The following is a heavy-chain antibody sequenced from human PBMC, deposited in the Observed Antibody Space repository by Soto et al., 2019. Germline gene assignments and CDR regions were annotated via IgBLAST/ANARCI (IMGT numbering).Heavy chain of an antibody. CDR3: ARVHVMVVAGSTFDY. V-gene: IGHV4-38-2*01. CDR1: CYSISSGSY. CDR2: IYHGGTT. D-gene: IGHD6-19*01. Sequence: ATLSLTCPVSCYSISSGSYWAWIRQPPGKGPEWIASIYHGGTTFYNPSLKSRITISVDTSNNQFSLKLTSVTAADTAVYYCARVHVMVVAGSTFDYWGHGTLVTVSS. J-gene: IGHJ4*01.